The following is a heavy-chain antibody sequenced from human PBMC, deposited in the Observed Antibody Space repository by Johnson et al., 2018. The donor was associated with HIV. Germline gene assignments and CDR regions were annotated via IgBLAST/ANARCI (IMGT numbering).Heavy chain of an antibody. CDR1: GFTFSNAW. J-gene: IGHJ3*02. Sequence: QVQLVESGGGLVKSGGSLRLSCAASGFTFSNAWMSWVRQVPGKGLDWLAIISYDGGNKYCADSVKGRFIISRDNARNSLYLQTNSLRAEDTAVYYCARVWRNEGRHGFDIWGQGTMVTVSS. CDR3: ARVWRNEGRHGFDI. CDR2: ISYDGGNK. V-gene: IGHV3-30*03. D-gene: IGHD1-1*01.